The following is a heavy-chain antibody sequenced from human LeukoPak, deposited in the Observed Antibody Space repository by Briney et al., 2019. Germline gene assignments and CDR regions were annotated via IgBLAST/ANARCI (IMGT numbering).Heavy chain of an antibody. V-gene: IGHV3-48*04. J-gene: IGHJ4*02. CDR1: GFTFRLYS. CDR2: ISGSTRTT. D-gene: IGHD3-22*01. Sequence: GGSLRLSCAASGFTFRLYSMNWVRQAPGKGLEWLSYISGSTRTTYDADSVKGRFTISRDNAKNSLYLQMNSLRAEDTAVYYCARDVHDYDSSGYYRFDYWGQGTVVTVSS. CDR3: ARDVHDYDSSGYYRFDY.